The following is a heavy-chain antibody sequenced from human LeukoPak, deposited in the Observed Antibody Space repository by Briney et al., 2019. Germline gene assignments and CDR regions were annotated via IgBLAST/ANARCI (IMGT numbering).Heavy chain of an antibody. Sequence: PGGSLRLSCAASGFTFSTHVMSWVRQAPGKGLEWVSAIRGSGGSTFYAESVKGRFTISRGNSQNALYLQMNSLRAEDTAVYYCARTINGPDYWGQGTLVTVSS. D-gene: IGHD4/OR15-4a*01. J-gene: IGHJ4*02. CDR3: ARTINGPDY. CDR2: IRGSGGST. V-gene: IGHV3-23*01. CDR1: GFTFSTHV.